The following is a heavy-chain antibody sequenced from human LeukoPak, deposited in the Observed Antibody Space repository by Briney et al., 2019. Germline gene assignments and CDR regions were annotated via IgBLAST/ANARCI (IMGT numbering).Heavy chain of an antibody. D-gene: IGHD2-15*01. V-gene: IGHV1-2*02. CDR3: ARDQGSGGAATFDY. Sequence: ASVKVSCKASVYTFTGYYMHWVRQAPGQGLEWMGWIYPNSGGTNYAQKFQGRVTMTRDTSISTAYMELSRLRSDDTAVYYCARDQGSGGAATFDYWGQGTLVTVSS. CDR1: VYTFTGYY. CDR2: IYPNSGGT. J-gene: IGHJ4*02.